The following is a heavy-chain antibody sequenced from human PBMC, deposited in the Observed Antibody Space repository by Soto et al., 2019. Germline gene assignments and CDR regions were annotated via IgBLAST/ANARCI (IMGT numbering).Heavy chain of an antibody. Sequence: SCPASGFSFSSLAMSWVRQAPGKGLEWVSSISGRGVDTLYADSVKGRFTISRDNSRNTLYLQVNSLRAEDTAVYYCAKDQTDVTLFDYWGQGTLVTVSS. J-gene: IGHJ4*02. CDR3: AKDQTDVTLFDY. CDR1: GFSFSSLA. V-gene: IGHV3-23*01. CDR2: ISGRGVDT. D-gene: IGHD2-21*02.